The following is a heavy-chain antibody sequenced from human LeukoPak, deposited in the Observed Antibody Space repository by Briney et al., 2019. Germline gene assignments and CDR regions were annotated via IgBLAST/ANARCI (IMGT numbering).Heavy chain of an antibody. CDR2: IYTSGST. J-gene: IGHJ6*03. Sequence: SETLSLTCTVSGGSISSGSYYWGWIRQPAGKGLEWIGRIYTSGSTNYNPSLKSQFTISVDTSKNQFSLKLSSVTAADTAVYYCARVPMVRGNMDVWGKGTTVTISS. D-gene: IGHD3-10*01. V-gene: IGHV4-61*02. CDR1: GGSISSGSYY. CDR3: ARVPMVRGNMDV.